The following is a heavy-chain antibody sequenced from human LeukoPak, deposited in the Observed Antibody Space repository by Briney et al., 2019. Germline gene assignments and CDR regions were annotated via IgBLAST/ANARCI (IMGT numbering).Heavy chain of an antibody. CDR3: AKDKRGKFRGGPFDY. J-gene: IGHJ4*02. Sequence: GGSLRLSCAASGFTFGDYAMHWVRQAPGKGLEWVSSISWNSGSIASADSVKGRFTISRDNAKKSLYLQMDSLRPEDTALYYCAKDKRGKFRGGPFDYWGQGTLVTVSS. V-gene: IGHV3-9*01. CDR2: ISWNSGSI. CDR1: GFTFGDYA. D-gene: IGHD3-10*01.